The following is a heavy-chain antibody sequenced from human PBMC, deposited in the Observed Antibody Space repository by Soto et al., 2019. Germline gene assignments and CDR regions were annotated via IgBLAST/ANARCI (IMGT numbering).Heavy chain of an antibody. D-gene: IGHD6-13*01. CDR1: GFTFSSYA. CDR2: ISGSGGST. J-gene: IGHJ4*02. Sequence: GGSLRLSCAASGFTFSSYAMSWVRQAPGKGLEWVSAISGSGGSTYYADSVKGRFTISRDNSKNTLYLQMNSLRAEDTAVYYCAKGKSSWYLSRWGVGRAFAASFDYWGQGTLVTVSS. V-gene: IGHV3-23*01. CDR3: AKGKSSWYLSRWGVGRAFAASFDY.